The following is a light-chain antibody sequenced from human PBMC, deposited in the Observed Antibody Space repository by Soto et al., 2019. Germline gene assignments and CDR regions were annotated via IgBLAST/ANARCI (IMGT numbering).Light chain of an antibody. CDR3: QQYGNSRWT. CDR1: QSVSSSY. Sequence: EIVLTQAPDTLSLSPGERATLSCRASQSVSSSYLAWYQQTPGQAPRLLIYGTSNRATAIPDRFSGSGSGTDFTLTIRRLEPEDFAVYYCQQYGNSRWTFGQGTKVAIK. CDR2: GTS. J-gene: IGKJ1*01. V-gene: IGKV3-20*01.